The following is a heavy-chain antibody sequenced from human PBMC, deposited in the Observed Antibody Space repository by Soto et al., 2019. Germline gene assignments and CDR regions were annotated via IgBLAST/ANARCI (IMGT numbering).Heavy chain of an antibody. V-gene: IGHV1-69*01. CDR3: ARAHCGGDCTRSYYYYGLEV. CDR2: IIPIFDAV. Sequence: QEHLVQSGAEVKKTGSSVKVSCKASGGTFSRSSISWVRQAPGQGLEWMGGIIPIFDAVHYAQKFQGRVTVTADESTSTAYMELSSLRYDDTAVYFCARAHCGGDCTRSYYYYGLEVWGQGTTVTVSS. CDR1: GGTFSRSS. J-gene: IGHJ6*02. D-gene: IGHD2-21*02.